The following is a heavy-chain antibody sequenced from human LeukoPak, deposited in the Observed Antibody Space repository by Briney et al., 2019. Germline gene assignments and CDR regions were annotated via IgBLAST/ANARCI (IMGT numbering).Heavy chain of an antibody. CDR1: GFTFSSYS. D-gene: IGHD1-26*01. J-gene: IGHJ3*02. V-gene: IGHV3-21*01. Sequence: PGGSLRLSCAASGFTFSSYSMNWVRQAPGKGLEWVSSISSGSSYIYYADSVKGRFTISRDNAKNSLYLQMNSLRAEDTAVYYCARGLAGNAFDIWGQGTMVTVSS. CDR3: ARGLAGNAFDI. CDR2: ISSGSSYI.